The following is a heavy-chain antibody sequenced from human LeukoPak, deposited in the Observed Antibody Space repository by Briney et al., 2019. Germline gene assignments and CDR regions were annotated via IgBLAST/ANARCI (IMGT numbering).Heavy chain of an antibody. V-gene: IGHV3-30*02. Sequence: GGSLRLSCAASGFTFSSYGMHWVRQAPGKGLEWVAFIRYDGSNKYYADSVKGRFTISRDNSKNTLYLQMNSLRAEDTAVYYCAKAGYCSSTSCYTPGAEYFQHWGQGTLVTVSS. CDR2: IRYDGSNK. J-gene: IGHJ1*01. CDR1: GFTFSSYG. D-gene: IGHD2-2*02. CDR3: AKAGYCSSTSCYTPGAEYFQH.